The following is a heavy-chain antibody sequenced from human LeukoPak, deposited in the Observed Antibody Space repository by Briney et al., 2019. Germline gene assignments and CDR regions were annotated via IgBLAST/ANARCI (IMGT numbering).Heavy chain of an antibody. CDR3: AKDSSVPYGITE. V-gene: IGHV3-23*01. CDR1: GFTVSSNY. CDR2: ISPSDGNT. J-gene: IGHJ4*02. D-gene: IGHD4-17*01. Sequence: PGGSLRLSCAASGFTVSSNYMSWVRQAPGKGLEWVSAISPSDGNTFYADSVKGRFTISRDNSMNTLSLHMNSLRAEDTALYYCAKDSSVPYGITEWGQGTLVTVSS.